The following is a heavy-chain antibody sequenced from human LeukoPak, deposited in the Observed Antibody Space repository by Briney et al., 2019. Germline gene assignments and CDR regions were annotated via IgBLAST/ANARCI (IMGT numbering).Heavy chain of an antibody. Sequence: GRSLRLSCAASGFTFSSYGMPWVRQAPGKGLEWVAVISYDGSNKYYADSVKGRFTISRDNSKNTLYLQMNSLRAEDTAVYYCAKGQAVDDYWGQGTLVTVSS. J-gene: IGHJ4*02. V-gene: IGHV3-30*18. CDR1: GFTFSSYG. CDR2: ISYDGSNK. D-gene: IGHD6-19*01. CDR3: AKGQAVDDY.